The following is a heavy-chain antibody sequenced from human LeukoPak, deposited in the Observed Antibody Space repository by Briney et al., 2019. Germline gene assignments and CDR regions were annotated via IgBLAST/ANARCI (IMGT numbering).Heavy chain of an antibody. V-gene: IGHV4-34*01. CDR1: GGSFSGYY. J-gene: IGHJ5*02. CDR3: ARVRRRAATALRRRGWFDP. D-gene: IGHD2-15*01. CDR2: INHRGST. Sequence: SETLSLTCAVYGGSFSGYYWSWIRQPPGKGLEWIGEINHRGSTNYNPSLKSRVTISIDTSKKQFSLKLSSVTAADTAVYYCARVRRRAATALRRRGWFDPWGQGTLVTVSS.